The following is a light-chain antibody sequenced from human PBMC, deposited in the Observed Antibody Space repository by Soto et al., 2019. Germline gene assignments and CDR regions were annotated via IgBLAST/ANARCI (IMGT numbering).Light chain of an antibody. V-gene: IGLV1-40*01. CDR2: GNS. CDR1: SSNIGAGYD. J-gene: IGLJ3*02. CDR3: QSYDSSLSGWV. Sequence: QSVLTQPPSVSGAPGQRVTISCTGSSSNIGAGYDVHWYQQLPGTAPKLLIYGNSNRPSGVPDRFSGSKSGTSPSLAITGLQAEDEADYYCQSYDSSLSGWVFGGGTKLPVL.